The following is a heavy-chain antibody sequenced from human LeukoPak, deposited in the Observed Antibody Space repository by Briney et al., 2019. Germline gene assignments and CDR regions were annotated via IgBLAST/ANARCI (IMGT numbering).Heavy chain of an antibody. V-gene: IGHV3-21*01. D-gene: IGHD2-15*01. CDR1: GLTFSSYS. Sequence: PGGSLRLSCAASGLTFSSYSMNWVRQAPGKGLEWVSSISSSSSYIYYADSVKGRFTISRDNAKNSLYLQMNSLRAEDTAVYYCARERDPRTWWPVDYWGQGTLVTVSS. CDR3: ARERDPRTWWPVDY. J-gene: IGHJ4*02. CDR2: ISSSSSYI.